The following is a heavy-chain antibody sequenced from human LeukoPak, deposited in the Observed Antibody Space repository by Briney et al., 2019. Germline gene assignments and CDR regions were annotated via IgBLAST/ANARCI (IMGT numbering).Heavy chain of an antibody. CDR2: IFQDGNDK. J-gene: IGHJ4*02. CDR1: GFTFRTYC. V-gene: IGHV3-7*01. Sequence: GGSLRLSCAASGFTFRTYCMSWVRQAPGKGPEWVANIFQDGNDKYYVDSVKGRFTISRDNAKNSLYLQLNSLRVEDTAVYYCASRIVGTPDYFDYWGQGTLVTVSS. CDR3: ASRIVGTPDYFDY. D-gene: IGHD1-26*01.